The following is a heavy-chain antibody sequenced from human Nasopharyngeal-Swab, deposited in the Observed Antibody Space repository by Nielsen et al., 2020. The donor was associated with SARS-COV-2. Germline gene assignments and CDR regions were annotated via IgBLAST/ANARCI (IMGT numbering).Heavy chain of an antibody. J-gene: IGHJ6*03. D-gene: IGHD5-18*01. CDR2: ISGSGGST. CDR1: GFTFSSYA. CDR3: TRDFPFSVDTATRGYMDV. V-gene: IGHV3-23*01. Sequence: GESLKISCAASGFTFSSYAMSWVRQAPGKGLEWVSAISGSGGSTYYADSVKGRFTISRDDSKNIAYLQMNSLTTEDTAVYYCTRDFPFSVDTATRGYMDVWGKGTTVTVSS.